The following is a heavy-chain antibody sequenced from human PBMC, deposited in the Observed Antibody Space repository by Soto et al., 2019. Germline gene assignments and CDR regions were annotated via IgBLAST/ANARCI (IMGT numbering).Heavy chain of an antibody. V-gene: IGHV1-18*04. CDR2: ISAYNDNT. D-gene: IGHD2-15*01. J-gene: IGHJ6*02. CDR3: ARDGMVVVAASHYYYGMDV. Sequence: ASVKVSCKASGYTFTSYGISWVRQAPGQGLEWMGWISAYNDNTNYAQKLQGRVTMTTDTSTSTAYMELRSLRSDDTAVYYCARDGMVVVAASHYYYGMDVWGQGTTVTVSS. CDR1: GYTFTSYG.